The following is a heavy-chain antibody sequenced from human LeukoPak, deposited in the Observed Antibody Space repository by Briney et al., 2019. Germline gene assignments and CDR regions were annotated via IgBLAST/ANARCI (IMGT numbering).Heavy chain of an antibody. D-gene: IGHD3-22*01. CDR1: GVSITTYSHN. V-gene: IGHV4-39*01. CDR2: FHFSGAI. CDR3: ARRYEGSGYAYDY. Sequence: SEPLSLTCTVSGVSITTYSHNYDWIRQPPGKGLEWIGGFHFSGAINYNPSLKSRVTIFVDTSKKQISLRLNSVTAADTAVYYCARRYEGSGYAYDYWGQGILVTASS. J-gene: IGHJ4*02.